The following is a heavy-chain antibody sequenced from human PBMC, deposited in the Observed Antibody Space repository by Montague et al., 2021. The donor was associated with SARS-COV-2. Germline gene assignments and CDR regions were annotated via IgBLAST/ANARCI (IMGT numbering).Heavy chain of an antibody. D-gene: IGHD6-19*01. J-gene: IGHJ4*02. CDR3: AREYSSGVYFDY. Sequence: VTPTQTLTLTCTFSGFSLSTSGMCVSWIRQPPGKALEWLARIXXXDDKYYSTSLKTRLAISKDTSKNQVVLTMTNMDPVDTATYYCAREYSSGVYFDYWGQGTLSPSPQ. V-gene: IGHV2-70*11. CDR1: GFSLSTSGMC. CDR2: IXXXDDK.